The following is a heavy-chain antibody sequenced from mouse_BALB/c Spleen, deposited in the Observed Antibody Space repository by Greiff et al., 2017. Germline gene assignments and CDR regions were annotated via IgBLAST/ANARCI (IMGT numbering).Heavy chain of an antibody. J-gene: IGHJ3*01. CDR3: ARGDGYYAWFAY. Sequence: EVKLQESGPGLVKPSQSLSLTCTVTGYSITSDYAWNWIRQFPGNKLEWMGYISYSGSTSYNPSLKSRISITRDTSKNQFFLQLNSVTTEDTATYYCARGDGYYAWFAYWGQGTLVTVSA. V-gene: IGHV3-2*02. CDR1: GYSITSDYA. CDR2: ISYSGST. D-gene: IGHD2-3*01.